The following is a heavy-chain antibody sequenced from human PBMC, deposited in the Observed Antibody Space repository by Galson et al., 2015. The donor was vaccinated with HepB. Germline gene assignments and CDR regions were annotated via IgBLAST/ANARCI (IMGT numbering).Heavy chain of an antibody. CDR3: ARDGWEPKGERGMDV. D-gene: IGHD1-26*01. V-gene: IGHV1-18*01. CDR2: ISAYNGNT. J-gene: IGHJ6*02. Sequence: SVKVSCKASGYTFTSYGISWVRQAPGQGLEWMGWISAYNGNTNYAQKLQGRVTMTTDKSTSTAYTELRSLRSDDTAVYYCARDGWEPKGERGMDVWGQGTTVTVSS. CDR1: GYTFTSYG.